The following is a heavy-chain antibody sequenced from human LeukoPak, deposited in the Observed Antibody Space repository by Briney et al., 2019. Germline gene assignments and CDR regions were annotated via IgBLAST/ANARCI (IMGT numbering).Heavy chain of an antibody. CDR3: AKYRTGPPYGLDV. J-gene: IGHJ6*02. CDR2: ISTSISSI. CDR1: EFTLSRDS. Sequence: GGPVRLSCAASEFTLSRDSMMWLRQSAGRGLEGVAWISTSISSIFYADSLHGRFPLSRDNARTTLYLQMNRLRAEDTATYYCAKYRTGPPYGLDVWGQGTTATVSS. V-gene: IGHV3-21*04. D-gene: IGHD5-12*01.